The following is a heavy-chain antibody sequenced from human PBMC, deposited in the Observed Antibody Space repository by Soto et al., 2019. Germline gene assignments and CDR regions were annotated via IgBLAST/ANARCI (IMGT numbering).Heavy chain of an antibody. CDR1: GGSVKSADHY. CDR2: VFHRGNS. Sequence: SETLSFTCTVSGGSVKSADHYWSWIRQSPGKGLEWIGYVFHRGNSYYNPSLESRVTLSVDTSKNQFSLRVASVTAADTAVYYCARAAPASYDYYNFDSWGQGILVTVSS. J-gene: IGHJ4*02. CDR3: ARAAPASYDYYNFDS. D-gene: IGHD3-16*01. V-gene: IGHV4-30-4*01.